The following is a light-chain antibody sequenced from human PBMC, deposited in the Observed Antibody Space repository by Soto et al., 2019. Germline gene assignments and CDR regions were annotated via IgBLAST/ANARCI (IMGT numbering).Light chain of an antibody. CDR1: QSVSSN. Sequence: EIVMTQSPATLSVSPGERATLSCRVSQSVSSNLAWYQQKPGQAPRLLIYGASTRATGIPARFSGSGSGTEFTLTISGLQSEDFAVYYCQQYNNWPGTFGQGTKVEIK. J-gene: IGKJ1*01. CDR2: GAS. V-gene: IGKV3-15*01. CDR3: QQYNNWPGT.